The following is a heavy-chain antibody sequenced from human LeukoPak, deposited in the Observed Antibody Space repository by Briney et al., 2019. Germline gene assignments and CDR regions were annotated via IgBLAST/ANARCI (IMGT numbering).Heavy chain of an antibody. J-gene: IGHJ3*02. D-gene: IGHD6-13*01. V-gene: IGHV4-31*03. Sequence: PSQTLSLTCTVSGGSISSGGYYWSWIRQHPGKGLEWIGYIYYSGSTYYNPSLKSRVTISVDTSKNQFSLKLSSVTAADTAVYYCARHLYSSSWYVGPFDIWGQGTMVTVSS. CDR2: IYYSGST. CDR3: ARHLYSSSWYVGPFDI. CDR1: GGSISSGGYY.